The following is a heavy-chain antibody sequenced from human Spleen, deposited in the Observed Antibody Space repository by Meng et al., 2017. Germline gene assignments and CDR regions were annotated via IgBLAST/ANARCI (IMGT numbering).Heavy chain of an antibody. V-gene: IGHV1-2*06. CDR1: GYSFTGYY. J-gene: IGHJ5*02. CDR3: ARIQS. CDR2: IDPKNGAT. D-gene: IGHD4-11*01. Sequence: QVQLVQSGAEVKKPGASVKVSCKASGYSFTGYYMHWVRQGPGQGLEWMGRIDPKNGATNYGQHFQGRVTITRDTAASTAYMELHSLGYEDTAVYYCARIQSWGQGTLVTVSS.